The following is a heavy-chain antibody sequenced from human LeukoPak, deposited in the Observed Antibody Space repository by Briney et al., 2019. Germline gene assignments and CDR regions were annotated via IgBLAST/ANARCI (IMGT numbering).Heavy chain of an antibody. J-gene: IGHJ4*02. V-gene: IGHV4-34*01. CDR2: INHRGDT. CDR3: ARRGESGFLFCGGDCHSEYFDF. D-gene: IGHD2-21*02. Sequence: PSETLSLTCAVYSSSGSFSGYYWSWIRQSPGKGLEWIGDINHRGDTNYNPSLKSRVFISVDTSKNQFSLKLNFVTAADAAVYYCARRGESGFLFCGGDCHSEYFDFWGRGTLVTVSS. CDR1: SSSGSFSGYY.